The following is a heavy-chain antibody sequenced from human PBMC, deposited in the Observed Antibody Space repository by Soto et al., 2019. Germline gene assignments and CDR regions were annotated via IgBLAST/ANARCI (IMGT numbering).Heavy chain of an antibody. CDR3: AREIDYYDSSGYYRRYYYYGMDV. D-gene: IGHD3-22*01. CDR2: IIPIFGTA. Sequence: QVQLVQSGAEVKKPGSSVKVSCKASGGTFSSYAISWVRQAPGQGLEWMGGIIPIFGTANYAQKFQGRVTLTADESTSTAYMELSSLRSEDTAVYYCAREIDYYDSSGYYRRYYYYGMDVWGQGNTVTVSS. J-gene: IGHJ6*02. CDR1: GGTFSSYA. V-gene: IGHV1-69*01.